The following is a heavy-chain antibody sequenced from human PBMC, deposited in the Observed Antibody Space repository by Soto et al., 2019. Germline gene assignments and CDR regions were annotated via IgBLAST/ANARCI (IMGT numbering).Heavy chain of an antibody. D-gene: IGHD2-21*02. CDR2: VNPSGGHT. Sequence: QVQLMQSGAEVKKPGASVKVSCKASGDTFTEYYIHWVRQAPGQGLEWMGTVNPSGGHTTYAQHFPRRVTNTRDTSTSTLCMEMTSLTSEDTAVYYCARGGHVVVVTAALDYWGQGTLVTVSS. V-gene: IGHV1-46*01. CDR3: ARGGHVVVVTAALDY. CDR1: GDTFTEYY. J-gene: IGHJ4*02.